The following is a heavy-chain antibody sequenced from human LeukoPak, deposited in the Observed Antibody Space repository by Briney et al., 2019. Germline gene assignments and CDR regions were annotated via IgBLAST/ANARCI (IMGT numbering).Heavy chain of an antibody. D-gene: IGHD6-6*01. Sequence: GASVKVSCKASGYAFTGYYMHWVRQAPGQGLEWMGWINPNSGGTNYAQKFQGRVTMTRDTSISTAYMELSRLRSDDTAVYYCARDLAGAARPSQALRSQEFDYWGQGTLVTVSS. J-gene: IGHJ4*02. CDR2: INPNSGGT. CDR3: ARDLAGAARPSQALRSQEFDY. V-gene: IGHV1-2*02. CDR1: GYAFTGYY.